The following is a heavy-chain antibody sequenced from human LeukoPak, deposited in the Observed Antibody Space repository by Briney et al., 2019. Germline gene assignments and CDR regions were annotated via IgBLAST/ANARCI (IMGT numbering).Heavy chain of an antibody. CDR3: AKDGARGSSWYQ. V-gene: IGHV3-23*01. Sequence: PGGSLRLSCAASGFTFSSYAMSWVRQAPVKGLEWVSAISGSGGSTYYADSVKGRFTISRDNSKNTLHLQMNSLRAEDTAVYYCAKDGARGSSWYQWGQGTLVTVSS. D-gene: IGHD6-13*01. CDR2: ISGSGGST. J-gene: IGHJ4*02. CDR1: GFTFSSYA.